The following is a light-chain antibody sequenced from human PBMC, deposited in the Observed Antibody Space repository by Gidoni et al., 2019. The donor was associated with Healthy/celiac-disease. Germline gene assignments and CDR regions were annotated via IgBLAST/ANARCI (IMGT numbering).Light chain of an antibody. Sequence: QSALTQPASVSGSPGQSITISCTGTSSDVCGYNYVSWYQQHPVKAPTLMIYDVSNRPSGVSNRFSGSKSGNTASRTISELQSEYEADYYCSSYTSSSIRVFGTGTKVTVL. CDR1: SSDVCGYNY. CDR2: DVS. J-gene: IGLJ1*01. CDR3: SSYTSSSIRV. V-gene: IGLV2-14*01.